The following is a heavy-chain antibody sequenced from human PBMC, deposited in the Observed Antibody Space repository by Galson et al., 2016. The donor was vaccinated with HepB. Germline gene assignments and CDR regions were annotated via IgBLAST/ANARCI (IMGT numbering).Heavy chain of an antibody. CDR1: GDSISKGNYY. CDR2: IYFRGST. D-gene: IGHD3-22*01. J-gene: IGHJ4*02. Sequence: TLSLTCSVSGDSISKGNYYWSWVRQRPGTGLEWIGYIYFRGSTYYNPSLRSRVTISVDGSQNQFSLKVTSVTAADTAIYYCAREKGDSGGYYLDYWGQGALVTVSS. CDR3: AREKGDSGGYYLDY. V-gene: IGHV4-31*03.